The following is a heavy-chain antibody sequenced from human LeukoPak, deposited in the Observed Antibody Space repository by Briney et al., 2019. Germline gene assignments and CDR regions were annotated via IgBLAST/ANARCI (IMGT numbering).Heavy chain of an antibody. CDR2: ISSSSSYI. Sequence: GGSLRLSCAASGFTFSSYWMHWVRQAPGKGLEWVSSISSSSSYIYYADSVKGRFTISRDNAKNSLYLQMNSLRAEDTAVYYCARGERYYYDSSGYYPINWFDPWGQGTLVTVSS. V-gene: IGHV3-21*01. J-gene: IGHJ5*02. CDR3: ARGERYYYDSSGYYPINWFDP. D-gene: IGHD3-22*01. CDR1: GFTFSSYW.